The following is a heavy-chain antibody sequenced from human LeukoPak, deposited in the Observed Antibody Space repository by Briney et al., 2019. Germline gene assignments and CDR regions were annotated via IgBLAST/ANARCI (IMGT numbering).Heavy chain of an antibody. CDR1: GYTFSIYW. CDR3: TRENSGSLSLEY. V-gene: IGHV3-7*01. CDR2: IKQDGSET. J-gene: IGHJ4*02. Sequence: GGSLRLSCAASGYTFSIYWMNWVRQAPGKGLEWVASIKQDGSETYYMESVQGRFTFSRDNDMNFLYLQLSSLRAEDTAVYYCTRENSGSLSLEYWGQGTLVTVSS. D-gene: IGHD1-26*01.